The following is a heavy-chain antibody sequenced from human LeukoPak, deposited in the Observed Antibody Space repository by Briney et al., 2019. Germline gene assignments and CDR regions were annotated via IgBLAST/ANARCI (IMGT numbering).Heavy chain of an antibody. D-gene: IGHD4-17*01. CDR2: ISGSGGST. V-gene: IGHV3-23*01. CDR1: GFTFSSYA. J-gene: IGHJ4*02. Sequence: GGSLRLSCAASGFTFSSYAMSWVRQAPGKGLEWVSAISGSGGSTYYADSVKGRFTISRDNSRNTLYLQMNSLRAEDTAVYYCAKASHGDYGAWDYWGQGTLVTVSS. CDR3: AKASHGDYGAWDY.